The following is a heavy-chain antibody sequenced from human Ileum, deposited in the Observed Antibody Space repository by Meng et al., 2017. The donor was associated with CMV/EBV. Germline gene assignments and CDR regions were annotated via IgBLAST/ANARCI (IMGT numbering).Heavy chain of an antibody. CDR3: ASGGQYQLLSVY. V-gene: IGHV4-34*01. D-gene: IGHD2-2*01. CDR1: GGHFSGYC. CDR2: IDHSGST. J-gene: IGHJ4*02. Sequence: TCGVYGGHFSGYCWSWIRQPPGKGLRWIGEIDHSGSTNYNPSLKSRVTISVDTSKNQFSLKLSSVTAADTAVYYCASGGQYQLLSVYWGQGTLVTVSS.